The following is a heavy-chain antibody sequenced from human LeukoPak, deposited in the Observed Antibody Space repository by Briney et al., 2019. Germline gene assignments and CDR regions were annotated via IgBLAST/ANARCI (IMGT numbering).Heavy chain of an antibody. D-gene: IGHD2-21*01. V-gene: IGHV3-7*01. CDR2: IKQDGSAK. CDR1: GFTITNHW. Sequence: GGSLRLSCAVSGFTITNHWMSWVRQAPGKGLEWVANIKQDGSAKYYVDSVKGRFTISRDNAKNSLDLQMNSLRVENAALYSGVRDPFCSVPWGQGTLVPVSS. J-gene: IGHJ5*02. CDR3: VRDPFCSVP.